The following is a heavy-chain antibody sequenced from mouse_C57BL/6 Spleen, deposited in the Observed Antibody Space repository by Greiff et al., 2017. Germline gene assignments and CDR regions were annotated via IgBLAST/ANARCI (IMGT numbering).Heavy chain of an antibody. CDR3: ATHGYYRGYAMDY. CDR2: ISSGSSTI. D-gene: IGHD2-3*01. CDR1: GFTFSDYG. V-gene: IGHV5-17*01. J-gene: IGHJ4*01. Sequence: EVKLQESGGGLVKPGGSLKLSCAASGFTFSDYGMHWVRQAPEKGLEWVAYISSGSSTIYYADTVKGRFTISRDNAKNTLFLQMTSLRSEDTAMYYCATHGYYRGYAMDYWGQGTSVTVSS.